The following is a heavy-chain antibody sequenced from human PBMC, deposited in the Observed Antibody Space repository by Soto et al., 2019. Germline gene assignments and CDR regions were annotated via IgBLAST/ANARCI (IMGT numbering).Heavy chain of an antibody. CDR3: AEKGLPPYYYFGLDV. CDR2: ISGYNGDT. CDR1: GYTFSRYG. V-gene: IGHV1-18*01. J-gene: IGHJ6*02. Sequence: QGQLVQSGGEVKKSGASVKVSCKASGYTFSRYGISWVRQAPGQGLEWMGGISGYNGDTNYAQKFQGRVIMTIDTSTTTADMDRRSLTSDDTAVYYWAEKGLPPYYYFGLDVWGQGTTVTVSS.